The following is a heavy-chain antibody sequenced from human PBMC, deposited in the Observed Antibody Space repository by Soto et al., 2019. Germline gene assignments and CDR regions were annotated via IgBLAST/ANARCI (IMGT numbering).Heavy chain of an antibody. CDR3: ARDLAAGNH. V-gene: IGHV1-46*01. J-gene: IGHJ5*02. CDR1: GYTFIHYY. Sequence: QVQLVQSGAEVKKPGASVKGSCRTSGYTFIHYYIHWVRQAPGQGLEWLGLINSASGSTNYAQDLQGRVTLTMNTSTTTGYMELSGLRDEDTAIFSCARDLAAGNHWGQGTLVTVSS. CDR2: INSASGST. D-gene: IGHD6-25*01.